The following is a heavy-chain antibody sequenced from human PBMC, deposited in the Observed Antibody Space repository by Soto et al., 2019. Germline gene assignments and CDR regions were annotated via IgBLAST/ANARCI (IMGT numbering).Heavy chain of an antibody. CDR1: GFTFSSYS. CDR2: ISSSSSYI. D-gene: IGHD6-13*01. J-gene: IGHJ5*02. V-gene: IGHV3-21*01. Sequence: PGGSLRLSCAASGFTFSSYSMNWVRQAPGKGLEWVSSISSSSSYIYYADSVKGRFTISRDNAKNSLYLQMNSLRAEDTAVYYCAGAHFFSSSWSSWGQGTLVTVSS. CDR3: AGAHFFSSSWSS.